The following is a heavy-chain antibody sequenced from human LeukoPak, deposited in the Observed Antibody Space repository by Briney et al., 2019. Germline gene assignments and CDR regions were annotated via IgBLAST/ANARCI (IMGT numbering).Heavy chain of an antibody. J-gene: IGHJ5*02. CDR1: GYTFTGYY. V-gene: IGHV1-2*02. Sequence: ASVKVSCKASGYTFTGYYMHWVRQAPGQGLEWMGWINPNSGGTNYAQKFQGRVTMTRDTSISTAYMELSRLRSDDTAVYYCARRGEPYYCDSSGSSPFDPWGQGTLVTVSS. CDR2: INPNSGGT. CDR3: ARRGEPYYCDSSGSSPFDP. D-gene: IGHD3-22*01.